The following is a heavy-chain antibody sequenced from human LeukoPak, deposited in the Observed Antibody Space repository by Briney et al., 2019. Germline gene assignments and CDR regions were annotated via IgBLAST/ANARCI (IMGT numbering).Heavy chain of an antibody. CDR1: GGTFSSYA. CDR3: ARVIATVTHYYYYYMDV. CDR2: INPNSGGT. D-gene: IGHD4-17*01. Sequence: ASVEVSCKASGGTFSSYAISWVRQAPGQGLEWMGWINPNSGGTNYAQKFQGRVTMTRDTSISTAYMELSRLRSDDTAVYYCARVIATVTHYYYYYMDVWGKGTTVTVSS. J-gene: IGHJ6*03. V-gene: IGHV1-2*02.